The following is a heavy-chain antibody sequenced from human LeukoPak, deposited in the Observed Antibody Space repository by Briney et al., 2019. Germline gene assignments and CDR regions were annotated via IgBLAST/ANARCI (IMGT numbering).Heavy chain of an antibody. CDR1: GFTFSSYA. D-gene: IGHD3-22*01. J-gene: IGHJ4*02. Sequence: GGSLRLSCAASGFTFSSYAMSWVRQAPGKGLEWVSAISSSGDSKYYADSVKGRFTISRDNSKNTLFLQMNSLRAEDTAVYYCAKDTGSLLVVIIPFDHWGQGTLVTVSS. CDR3: AKDTGSLLVVIIPFDH. V-gene: IGHV3-23*01. CDR2: ISSSGDSK.